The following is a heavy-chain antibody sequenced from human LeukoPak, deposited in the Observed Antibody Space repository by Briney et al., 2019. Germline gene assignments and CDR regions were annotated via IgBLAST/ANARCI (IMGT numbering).Heavy chain of an antibody. CDR2: IYYSGTT. CDR1: GGSISSYY. D-gene: IGHD6-19*01. CDR3: ARDMYSSGRVPFDY. V-gene: IGHV4-59*12. J-gene: IGHJ4*02. Sequence: SETLSLTCSVSGGSISSYYWSWIRQPAGKGLEWIGTIYYSGTTYYNPSLKSRVTISVDTSKNQFSLKLSSVTAADTAVYYCARDMYSSGRVPFDYWGQGTLVTVSS.